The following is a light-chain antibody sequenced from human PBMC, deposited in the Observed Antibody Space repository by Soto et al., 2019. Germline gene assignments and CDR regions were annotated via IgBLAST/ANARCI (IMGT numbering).Light chain of an antibody. CDR1: ESIRTW. Sequence: DIQMTQSPSTLSASLGDRVTITCRASESIRTWLAWDQHKPGKAPKFLIYDASSLESGVPSRFSGSGSGTEFTLTISSLEPEDFAVYYCQHRSNWPSWTFGEGTKVDIK. CDR3: QHRSNWPSWT. V-gene: IGKV1-5*01. CDR2: DAS. J-gene: IGKJ1*01.